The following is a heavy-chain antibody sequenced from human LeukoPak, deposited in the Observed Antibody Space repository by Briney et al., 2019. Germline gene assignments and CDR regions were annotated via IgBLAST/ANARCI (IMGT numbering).Heavy chain of an antibody. D-gene: IGHD5/OR15-5a*01. Sequence: GGSLRLSCAASRFTFYNAWLSWVRQAPGKGLEWVARIKSKLHGGTSDYAAPVKGRFTISRDDSENMVYLQMNSLETDDTAVYYCTTSTSPGIDHWGQGTLVTVSS. CDR3: TTSTSPGIDH. V-gene: IGHV3-15*01. CDR1: RFTFYNAW. CDR2: IKSKLHGGTS. J-gene: IGHJ4*02.